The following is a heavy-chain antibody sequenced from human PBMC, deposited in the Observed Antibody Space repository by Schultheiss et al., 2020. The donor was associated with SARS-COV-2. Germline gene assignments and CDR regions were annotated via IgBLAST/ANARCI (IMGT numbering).Heavy chain of an antibody. D-gene: IGHD3-16*01. Sequence: SETLSLTCTVSGGSISSAGYYWSWIRHHPEKGLEWIGYIFYSGSTYYNPSLKSLVTMSVDTSKNHFSLKLTSVTAADTAVYYCARIWGFDWFDPWGQGTLVTVSS. CDR1: GGSISSAGYY. CDR3: ARIWGFDWFDP. V-gene: IGHV4-31*01. CDR2: IFYSGST. J-gene: IGHJ5*02.